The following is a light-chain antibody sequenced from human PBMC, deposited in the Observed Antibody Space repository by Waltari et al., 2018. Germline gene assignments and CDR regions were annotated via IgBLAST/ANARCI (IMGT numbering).Light chain of an antibody. J-gene: IGLJ3*02. CDR2: YDS. V-gene: IGLV3-21*04. CDR3: QVWDDTTDSGV. Sequence: YVVTQPPSVSVAPGQTATLTCWGETIESKSVNWYQKKPGQAPVLVMFYDSDRPSGIPERFAGSNSGNTATLTISWVEAGDEADYHCQVWDDTTDSGVFGGGTRLTVL. CDR1: TIESKS.